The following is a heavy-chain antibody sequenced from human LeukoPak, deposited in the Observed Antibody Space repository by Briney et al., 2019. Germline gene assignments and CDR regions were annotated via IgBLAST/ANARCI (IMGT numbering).Heavy chain of an antibody. J-gene: IGHJ4*02. Sequence: SETLSLTCAVYGGSFSGYYWSWIRQPPGKGLEWIGEINHSGSTNYNPSLKSRVTISVDTSKNQFSLKLSSVTAAGTAVYYCARDPVVVAATYFDYWGQGTLVTVSS. CDR1: GGSFSGYY. V-gene: IGHV4-34*01. CDR3: ARDPVVVAATYFDY. CDR2: INHSGST. D-gene: IGHD2-15*01.